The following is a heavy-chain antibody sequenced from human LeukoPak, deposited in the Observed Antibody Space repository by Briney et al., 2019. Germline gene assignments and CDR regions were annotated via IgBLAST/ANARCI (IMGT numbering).Heavy chain of an antibody. Sequence: SETLSLTCAVSDDSFSSHYWTWIRQPPGKGLEWIGYISYIGSTNYNPSLKSRVTISIDASKNQFSLKLSSVTAADTAVYHCARDLVTVTKGFDIWGQETMVSVSS. J-gene: IGHJ3*02. D-gene: IGHD4-17*01. CDR3: ARDLVTVTKGFDI. V-gene: IGHV4-59*11. CDR2: ISYIGST. CDR1: DDSFSSHY.